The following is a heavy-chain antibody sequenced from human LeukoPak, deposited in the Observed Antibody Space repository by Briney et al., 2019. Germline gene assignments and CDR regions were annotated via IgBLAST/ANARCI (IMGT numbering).Heavy chain of an antibody. J-gene: IGHJ4*02. V-gene: IGHV1-18*01. Sequence: ASVKVSCKASGYTFNSYSINWVRQASGQGLEWMGSINAYNGNTNYAQKVQGRVTMTTDTSTSTAYMELRSLRSDDTALYYCARDGFRGPSDYWGQGTLVTVSS. CDR3: ARDGFRGPSDY. CDR2: INAYNGNT. D-gene: IGHD3-16*01. CDR1: GYTFNSYS.